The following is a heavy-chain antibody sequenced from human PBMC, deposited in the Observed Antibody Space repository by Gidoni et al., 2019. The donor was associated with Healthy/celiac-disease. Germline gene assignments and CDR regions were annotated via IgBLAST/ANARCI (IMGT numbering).Heavy chain of an antibody. V-gene: IGHV4-39*01. CDR2: IYYSGST. D-gene: IGHD4-17*01. CDR3: ATQTDNYGDYGGLDL. Sequence: QLQLQESGPGLVKPSETLSLTCTVSGGSISSSSYYWGWIRQPPGKGLEWIGSIYYSGSTYYNPSLKSRVTISVDTSKNQFSLKLSSVTAADTAVYYCATQTDNYGDYGGLDLWGRGTLVTVSS. J-gene: IGHJ2*01. CDR1: GGSISSSSYY.